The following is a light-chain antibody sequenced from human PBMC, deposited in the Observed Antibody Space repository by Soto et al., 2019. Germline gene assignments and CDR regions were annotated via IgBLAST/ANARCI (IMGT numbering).Light chain of an antibody. Sequence: QSALTQPASVSGSPGQSITISCTGTSSDVGSYNLVSWYQQHPGKAPKLMIYEGSKRPSGVSNHFSGSKSGNTASLTISGRQAEDEADYYCCSYSGSSSYVFGTGTKVTVL. CDR1: SSDVGSYNL. V-gene: IGLV2-23*01. CDR3: CSYSGSSSYV. J-gene: IGLJ1*01. CDR2: EGS.